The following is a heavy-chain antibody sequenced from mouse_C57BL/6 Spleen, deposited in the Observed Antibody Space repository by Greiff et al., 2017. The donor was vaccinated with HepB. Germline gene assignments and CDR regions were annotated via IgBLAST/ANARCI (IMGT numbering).Heavy chain of an antibody. D-gene: IGHD1-1*01. V-gene: IGHV5-4*03. CDR3: ARCGSSSFAY. Sequence: DVKLVESGGGLVKPGGSLKLSCAASGFTFSSYAMSWVRQTPEKRLEWVATISDGGSYTYYPDNVKGRFTISRDNAKNNLYLQMSHLKSEDTAMYYCARCGSSSFAYWGQGTLVTVSA. CDR1: GFTFSSYA. J-gene: IGHJ3*01. CDR2: ISDGGSYT.